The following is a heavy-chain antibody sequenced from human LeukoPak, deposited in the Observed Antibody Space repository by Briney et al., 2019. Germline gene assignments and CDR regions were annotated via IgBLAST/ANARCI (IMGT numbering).Heavy chain of an antibody. J-gene: IGHJ6*03. Sequence: SETLSLTCAVYGGSFSGYYWSWIRQPPGKGLEWNEYIYYSGSTNYNPSLKSRVTISVDTSKNQFSLKLSSVTAADTAVYYCARAFYPGYYSYMAVWGKGTTVTVSS. D-gene: IGHD3-3*02. V-gene: IGHV4-59*01. CDR1: GGSFSGYY. CDR3: ARAFYPGYYSYMAV. CDR2: IYYSGST.